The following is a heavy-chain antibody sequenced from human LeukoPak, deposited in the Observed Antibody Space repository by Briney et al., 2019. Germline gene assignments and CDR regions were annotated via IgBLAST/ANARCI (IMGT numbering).Heavy chain of an antibody. CDR2: ISGSGGST. D-gene: IGHD6-19*01. V-gene: IGHV3-23*01. J-gene: IGHJ4*02. Sequence: PGGSLRLSCAASGFTFSSYAMSWVCQAPGKGLEWVSAISGSGGSTYYADSVKGRFTISRDNSKNTLYLQMNSLRVEDTAVYYCATTLGSGWKFDYWGQGTLVTVSS. CDR1: GFTFSSYA. CDR3: ATTLGSGWKFDY.